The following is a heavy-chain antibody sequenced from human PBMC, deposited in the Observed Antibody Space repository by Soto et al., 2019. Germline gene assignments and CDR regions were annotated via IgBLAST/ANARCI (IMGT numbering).Heavy chain of an antibody. CDR3: ARRGIAVAGYWYFDL. V-gene: IGHV4-39*01. Sequence: SETLSLTCTVSGGSIGSSSYYWGWIRQPPGKGLEWIGSIYYSGSTYYNPSLKSRVTISVDTSKKQFSLKLSSVTAADTAVYYCARRGIAVAGYWYFDLWGRGTLVTVSS. J-gene: IGHJ2*01. CDR1: GGSIGSSSYY. CDR2: IYYSGST. D-gene: IGHD6-19*01.